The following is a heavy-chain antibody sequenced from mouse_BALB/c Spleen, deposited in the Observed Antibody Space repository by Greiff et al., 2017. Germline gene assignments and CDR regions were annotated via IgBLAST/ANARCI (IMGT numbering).Heavy chain of an antibody. CDR1: GYSFTGYF. V-gene: IGHV1-37*01. J-gene: IGHJ1*01. Sequence: LVESGPELVKPGASVKISCKASGYSFTGYFMNWVKQSHGKSLEWIGRINPYNGDTFYNQKFKGKATLTVDTSSSTAHMELLSLTSEDSAVYYYGSDRGRDWDFDDWGEGTTVTVSS. CDR2: INPYNGDT. CDR3: GSDRGRDWDFDD. D-gene: IGHD3-2*01.